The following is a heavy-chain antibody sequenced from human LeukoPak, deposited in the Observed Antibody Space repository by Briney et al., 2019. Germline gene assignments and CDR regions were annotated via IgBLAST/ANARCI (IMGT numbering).Heavy chain of an antibody. CDR1: GVSISSSFYY. D-gene: IGHD5-24*01. Sequence: SQTLSLTCTVSGVSISSSFYYWGWIRQHPGKGLEWIGAIYYTGSTNYNPSLKSRVTISVDTSKNQFSLKLSSVTAADTAVYYCARRWLHRKGFDYWGQGTLVTVSS. J-gene: IGHJ4*02. CDR3: ARRWLHRKGFDY. CDR2: IYYTGST. V-gene: IGHV4-61*05.